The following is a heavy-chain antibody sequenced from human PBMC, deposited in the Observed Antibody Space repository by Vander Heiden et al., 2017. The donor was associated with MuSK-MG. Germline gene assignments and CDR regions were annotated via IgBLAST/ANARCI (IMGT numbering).Heavy chain of an antibody. D-gene: IGHD2-8*01. J-gene: IGHJ4*02. CDR3: ARAGSSGVGY. V-gene: IGHV4-34*01. Sequence: QVQLQQWGAGLLKPSETLSLTCAVYGGSFSGYYWSWIRQPPGKGLEWIGEINHSGSTNYNPSLKSRVTISVDTSKNQFSLKLSSVTAADTAGYYCARAGSSGVGYWGQGTLVTVSS. CDR1: GGSFSGYY. CDR2: INHSGST.